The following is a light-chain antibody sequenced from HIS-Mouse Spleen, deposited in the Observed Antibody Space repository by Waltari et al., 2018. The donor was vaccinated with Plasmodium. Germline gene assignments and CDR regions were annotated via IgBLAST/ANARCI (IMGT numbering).Light chain of an antibody. Sequence: EIVMTQSPATLSVSPGERATLSCRASQSVNTNLAWYQQNQKPGQAPSHLIDGASTRATGIPARFSGRGSRTEFTLTISSLQSEDFAVYYCQQDNNWSFTFGPGTKVDIK. V-gene: IGKV3-15*01. CDR1: QSVNTN. J-gene: IGKJ3*01. CDR2: GAS. CDR3: QQDNNWSFT.